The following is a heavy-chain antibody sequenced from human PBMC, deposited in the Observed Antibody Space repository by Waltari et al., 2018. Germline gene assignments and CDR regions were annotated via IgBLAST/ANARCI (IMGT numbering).Heavy chain of an antibody. J-gene: IGHJ4*02. D-gene: IGHD3-10*01. Sequence: EVQLVESGGGLVQPGGSLRLSCAASGFTFSTYDLSGGRQAPGKGLEWVSYISDTGKTIYYADSVKGRFTISRDNAKDSLSLQMSSLRAEDTAVYYCSRGGTSWLDYWGQGVLVIVSS. V-gene: IGHV3-48*03. CDR2: ISDTGKTI. CDR1: GFTFSTYD. CDR3: SRGGTSWLDY.